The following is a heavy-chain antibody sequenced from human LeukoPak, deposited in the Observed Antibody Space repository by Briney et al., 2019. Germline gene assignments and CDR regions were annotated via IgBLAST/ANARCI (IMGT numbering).Heavy chain of an antibody. V-gene: IGHV1-2*02. D-gene: IGHD3-10*01. CDR1: GYTFTGYY. Sequence: ASVKVSCKASGYTFTGYYIHWVRQAPGQGLEWMGWINPNSGGTNYAQKFQGRVTMTRDTSISTAYMELSRLRSDDTAVYYCARDGEGYGSGSYYNWFDPWGQGTLVTVSS. J-gene: IGHJ5*02. CDR3: ARDGEGYGSGSYYNWFDP. CDR2: INPNSGGT.